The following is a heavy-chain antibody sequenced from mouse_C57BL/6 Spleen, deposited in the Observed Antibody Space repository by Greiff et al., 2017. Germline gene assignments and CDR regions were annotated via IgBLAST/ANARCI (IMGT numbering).Heavy chain of an antibody. CDR3: ARFSWDEENY. CDR2: IDPSDSYT. D-gene: IGHD4-1*01. Sequence: QVQLQQPGAELVMPGASVKLSCKASGYTFTSYWMHWVKQRPGQGLEWIGEIDPSDSYTNYNQKFKGKSTLTVDKSSSTAYMQLSSLTSEDSAVYYCARFSWDEENYWGQGTTLTVSS. J-gene: IGHJ2*01. V-gene: IGHV1-69*01. CDR1: GYTFTSYW.